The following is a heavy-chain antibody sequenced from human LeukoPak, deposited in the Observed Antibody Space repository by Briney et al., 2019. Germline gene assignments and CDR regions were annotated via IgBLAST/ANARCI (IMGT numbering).Heavy chain of an antibody. CDR2: MNPNSGNT. Sequence: GSVKVSCKASGYTFTSYDINWMRQANGQGLEWMVWMNPNSGNTGYAQKFQDRVTMTRNTSINTAYMELSSLRSEDMAVYYCARGFRDSSGRKPDYWGQGTLVTVSS. CDR3: ARGFRDSSGRKPDY. CDR1: GYTFTSYD. D-gene: IGHD3-22*01. V-gene: IGHV1-8*01. J-gene: IGHJ4*02.